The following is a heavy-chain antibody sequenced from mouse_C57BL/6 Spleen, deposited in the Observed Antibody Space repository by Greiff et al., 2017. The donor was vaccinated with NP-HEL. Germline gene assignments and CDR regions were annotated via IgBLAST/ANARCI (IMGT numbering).Heavy chain of an antibody. J-gene: IGHJ2*01. CDR3: TRTLLSTVVARDYFDY. V-gene: IGHV6-6*01. Sequence: EVMLVESGGGLVQPGGSMKLSCAASGFTFSDAWMDWVRQSPEKGLEWVAEIRNKANNHATYYAESVKGRFTISRDDSKSSVYLQMNSLRAEDTGIYYCTRTLLSTVVARDYFDYWGQGTTLTVSS. CDR2: IRNKANNHAT. D-gene: IGHD1-1*01. CDR1: GFTFSDAW.